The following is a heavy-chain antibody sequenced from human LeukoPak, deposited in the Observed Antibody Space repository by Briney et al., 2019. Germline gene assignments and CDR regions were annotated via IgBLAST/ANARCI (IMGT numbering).Heavy chain of an antibody. CDR1: GGTFSSYA. CDR2: IIPIFGTA. Sequence: GASVKVSCKASGGTFSSYAISWVRQAPGQGLEWMGGIIPIFGTANYAQKFQGRVTITADESTSTAYMELSSLRSEDTAVYYCAKDFYGDYGMDVWGQGTTVTVPS. V-gene: IGHV1-69*13. D-gene: IGHD4-17*01. J-gene: IGHJ6*02. CDR3: AKDFYGDYGMDV.